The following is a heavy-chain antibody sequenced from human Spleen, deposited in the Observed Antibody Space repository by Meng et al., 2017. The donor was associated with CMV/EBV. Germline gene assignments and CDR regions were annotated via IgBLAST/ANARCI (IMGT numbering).Heavy chain of an antibody. CDR1: TYTFTGYD. D-gene: IGHD2/OR15-2a*01. CDR3: ARGSMIDY. V-gene: IGHV1-8*02. Sequence: ASVKVSCKASTYTFTGYDINWVRQATGQGLEWMGWMNPNIGNTVYAQKFQGRVTMTTDTSTSTAYMEVRSLRSDDTAVYYCARGSMIDYWGQGTLVTVSS. CDR2: MNPNIGNT. J-gene: IGHJ4*02.